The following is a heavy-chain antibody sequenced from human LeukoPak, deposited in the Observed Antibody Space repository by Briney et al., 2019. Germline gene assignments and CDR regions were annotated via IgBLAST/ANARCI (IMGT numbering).Heavy chain of an antibody. J-gene: IGHJ4*02. D-gene: IGHD3-3*01. CDR3: ATYKQVAIFGVVTRTFDY. V-gene: IGHV1-24*01. CDR1: GYTLTELS. Sequence: ASVKVSCKVSGYTLTELSMHWVRQAPGKGLEWMGGFDPEDGETIYAQKFQGRVTMTEDTSTDTAYMELSSLRSEDTAVYYCATYKQVAIFGVVTRTFDYWGQGNLVTVSS. CDR2: FDPEDGET.